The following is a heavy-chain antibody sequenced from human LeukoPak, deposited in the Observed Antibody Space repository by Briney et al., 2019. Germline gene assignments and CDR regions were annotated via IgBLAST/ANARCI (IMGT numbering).Heavy chain of an antibody. CDR1: GYTFNTYG. CDR2: ISTYNGDT. CDR3: LRDAQRPRLTPDY. D-gene: IGHD6-25*01. Sequence: ASVKVSCKASGYTFNTYGISWVGQAAGQGVEGMGWISTYNGDTNYVQNLQGRVTMTTDTSTNTAYMELMSLRSDDTAVYYCLRDAQRPRLTPDYWGQGTLVTVSS. J-gene: IGHJ4*02. V-gene: IGHV1-18*01.